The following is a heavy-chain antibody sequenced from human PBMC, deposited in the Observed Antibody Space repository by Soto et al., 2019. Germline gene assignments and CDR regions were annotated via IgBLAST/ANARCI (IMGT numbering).Heavy chain of an antibody. CDR3: ARVRSVGYYGSRSPHPYYYYMDV. V-gene: IGHV1-8*01. Sequence: VASVKVSCKASGYTFTSYDINWVRQATGQGLEWMGWMNPNSGNTGYAQKFQGRVTMTRNTSISTAYMELSSLRSEDTAVYYCARVRSVGYYGSRSPHPYYYYMDVWGKGTTVTVSS. CDR1: GYTFTSYD. D-gene: IGHD3-10*01. J-gene: IGHJ6*03. CDR2: MNPNSGNT.